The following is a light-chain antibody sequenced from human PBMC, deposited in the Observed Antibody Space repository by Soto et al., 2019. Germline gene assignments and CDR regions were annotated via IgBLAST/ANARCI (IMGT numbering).Light chain of an antibody. CDR1: QSVLYSAKNKSF. V-gene: IGKV4-1*01. J-gene: IGKJ5*01. CDR2: WAS. CDR3: QQHYITPST. Sequence: DIVMTQSPDSLAVSLGERATSXXKSXQSVLYSAKNKSFLTGYQQKPGPPPQXXIDWASTRESGVPDRFTGSGAGTDFTLTSNSLQAEDVAVYYCQQHYITPSTFGQGTRLEIK.